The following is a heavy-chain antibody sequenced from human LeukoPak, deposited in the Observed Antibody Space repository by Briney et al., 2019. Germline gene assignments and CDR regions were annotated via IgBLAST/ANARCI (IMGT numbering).Heavy chain of an antibody. CDR3: AIQITMIVVLPYFDY. CDR1: GLTFRDYY. CDR2: ISGSGTTT. D-gene: IGHD3-22*01. J-gene: IGHJ4*02. V-gene: IGHV3-11*04. Sequence: KTGGSLRLSCAASGLTFRDYYMTWIRQAPGKGLEWVSSISGSGTTTYSADSVRGRFTVSRDNAKNSVFLYMNSLRAEDTAVYYCAIQITMIVVLPYFDYWGQGTLLTVSS.